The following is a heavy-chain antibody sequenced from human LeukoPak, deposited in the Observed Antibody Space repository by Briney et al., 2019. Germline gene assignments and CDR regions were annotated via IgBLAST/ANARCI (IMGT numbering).Heavy chain of an antibody. D-gene: IGHD6-6*01. J-gene: IGHJ4*02. CDR2: ISVYNGDT. CDR1: GYTFTNYG. V-gene: IGHV1-18*01. CDR3: ARNLPAGMAARPPYQLDY. Sequence: ASVKVSCKASGYTFTNYGISWVRQAPGQGLEWMGWISVYNGDTKYAQKFQGRVTLTTETSTSTVYMELRSLKSDDTAVYYCARNLPAGMAARPPYQLDYWGQGTRVTVSS.